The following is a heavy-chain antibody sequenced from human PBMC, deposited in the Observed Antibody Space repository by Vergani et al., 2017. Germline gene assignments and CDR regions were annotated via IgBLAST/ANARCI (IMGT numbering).Heavy chain of an antibody. CDR1: GFTVSSNY. CDR2: IYSGGST. CDR3: AKDRGFDDFWSGFDY. D-gene: IGHD3-3*01. Sequence: EVQLVETGGGLIQPGGSLRLSCAASGFTVSSNYMSWVRQAPGKGLEWVSVIYSGGSTYYADSVKGRFTISRDNSKNTLYLQMNSLRAEDTAVYYCAKDRGFDDFWSGFDYWGQGTLVTVSS. V-gene: IGHV3-53*05. J-gene: IGHJ4*02.